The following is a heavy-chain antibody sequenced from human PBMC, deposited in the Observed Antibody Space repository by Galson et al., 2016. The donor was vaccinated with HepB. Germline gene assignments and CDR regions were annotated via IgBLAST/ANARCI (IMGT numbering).Heavy chain of an antibody. CDR1: GFTFNTYA. Sequence: SLRLSCAASGFTFNTYAVHWVRQAPGKGLEWVAVISYDGSNKFYGDSVKGRFTISRDNSKNMLYLQMKEVRTEDTAVYFCARGRVSSFNTYWYFDLWGHGTLVTVSS. CDR2: ISYDGSNK. CDR3: ARGRVSSFNTYWYFDL. J-gene: IGHJ2*01. D-gene: IGHD6-13*01. V-gene: IGHV3-30-3*01.